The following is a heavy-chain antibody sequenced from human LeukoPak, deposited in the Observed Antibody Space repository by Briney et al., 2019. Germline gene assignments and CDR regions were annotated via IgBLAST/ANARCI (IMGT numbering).Heavy chain of an antibody. Sequence: SVRVSCKASGFTFTSSAMQWVRQARGQRLEWIGWIVVGSGNTNYAQKFQERVTITRDMSTSTAYMELSSLRSEDTAVYYCAVEYSSSSGFDYWGQGTLVTVSS. J-gene: IGHJ4*02. CDR1: GFTFTSSA. CDR2: IVVGSGNT. CDR3: AVEYSSSSGFDY. V-gene: IGHV1-58*02. D-gene: IGHD6-6*01.